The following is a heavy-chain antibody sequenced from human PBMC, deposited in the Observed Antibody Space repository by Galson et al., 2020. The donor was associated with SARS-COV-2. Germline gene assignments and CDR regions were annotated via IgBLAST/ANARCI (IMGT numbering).Heavy chain of an antibody. CDR2: ISPNAITI. V-gene: IGHV3-11*01. D-gene: IGHD3-22*01. J-gene: IGHJ5*02. CDR1: GFTFSEYY. CDR3: ARDGRPMTQNSWFDP. Sequence: GGSLRLSCAASGFTFSEYYMSWIRQAPGKGLEWISYISPNAITIYYADSVKGRFTISRDNSKNSLYLQLDSLRAEDTAVYYCARDGRPMTQNSWFDPWGQGTLVTVSS.